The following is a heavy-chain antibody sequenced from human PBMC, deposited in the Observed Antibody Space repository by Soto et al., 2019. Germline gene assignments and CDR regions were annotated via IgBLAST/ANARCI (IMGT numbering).Heavy chain of an antibody. CDR2: IYSGGST. V-gene: IGHV3-53*02. Sequence: EVQLVETGGGLIQPGGSLRLSCAASGFTVSSNYMSWVRQAPGKGLEWVSVIYSGGSTYYADSVKGRFTISRDNSKNTLYLQMNSLRAEDTAVYYCAKDNSGWDGWFDPWGQGTLVTVSS. J-gene: IGHJ5*02. D-gene: IGHD6-19*01. CDR1: GFTVSSNY. CDR3: AKDNSGWDGWFDP.